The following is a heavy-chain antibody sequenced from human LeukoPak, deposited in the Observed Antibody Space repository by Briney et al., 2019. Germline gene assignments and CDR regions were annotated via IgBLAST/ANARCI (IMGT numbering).Heavy chain of an antibody. V-gene: IGHV1-2*02. D-gene: IGHD3-10*01. J-gene: IGHJ4*02. CDR1: GYTFTGYS. Sequence: ASVKVSCKASGYTFTGYSIHWVRQAPGQGLEWMGWIHPNSGGTNYAQKFQGRVTMTRDTSISTAYMELSRLRSDDTAVYYCAKHYMGSYNNRGLDSWGQGTLVTVSS. CDR3: AKHYMGSYNNRGLDS. CDR2: IHPNSGGT.